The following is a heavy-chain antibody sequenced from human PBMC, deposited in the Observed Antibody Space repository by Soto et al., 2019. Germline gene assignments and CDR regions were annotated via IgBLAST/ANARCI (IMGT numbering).Heavy chain of an antibody. CDR1: GFTFSNYG. Sequence: GGSLRLSCAASGFTFSNYGIHWVRQAPGKGLEWVAVISFNGSNQYYADSVKGRFTISRDNSKNTLYLQMNSLRAEDTAVYYCAKDYYDTLTGYYGPDYWGKGTLVTVSS. D-gene: IGHD3-9*01. V-gene: IGHV3-30*18. J-gene: IGHJ4*02. CDR2: ISFNGSNQ. CDR3: AKDYYDTLTGYYGPDY.